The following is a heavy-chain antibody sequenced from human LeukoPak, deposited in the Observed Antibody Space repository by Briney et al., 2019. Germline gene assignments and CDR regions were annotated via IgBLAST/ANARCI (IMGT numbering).Heavy chain of an antibody. CDR3: AKDRAGDGWDYYYYMDV. V-gene: IGHV3-23*01. J-gene: IGHJ6*03. Sequence: GGSLRLSCAASGFTFSSYAMSWVRQAPGKGLEWVSAISGSGGSAYYADSVKGGFTISRDNSKNTLYLQMNSLRAEDTAVYYCAKDRAGDGWDYYYYMDVWGKGTTVTISS. D-gene: IGHD5-24*01. CDR1: GFTFSSYA. CDR2: ISGSGGSA.